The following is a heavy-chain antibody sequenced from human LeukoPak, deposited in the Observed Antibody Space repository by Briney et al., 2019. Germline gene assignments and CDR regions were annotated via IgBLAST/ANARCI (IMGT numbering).Heavy chain of an antibody. J-gene: IGHJ6*03. D-gene: IGHD6-19*01. Sequence: GGSLRLSCAASGFTSSSYGMHWVRQAPGKGLEWVAFIRYDGSNKYYADSVKGRFTISRDNSKNTLYLQMNSLRAEDTAVYYCAKTGRGKQWLEDYYYYYMDVWGKGTTVTISS. V-gene: IGHV3-30*02. CDR2: IRYDGSNK. CDR1: GFTSSSYG. CDR3: AKTGRGKQWLEDYYYYYMDV.